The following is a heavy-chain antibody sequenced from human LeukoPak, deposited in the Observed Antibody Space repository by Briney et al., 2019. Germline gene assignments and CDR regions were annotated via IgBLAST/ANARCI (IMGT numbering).Heavy chain of an antibody. D-gene: IGHD6-19*01. CDR3: ATYGSGSCLRY. Sequence: GGSLRLSCAGSGFTFNTAWSSWVRQAPGKGLQWVGRIKSKTDGGTIDYDAPVKDRFTISRDDSQNTLYLQINSLKTEGTAVYYCATYGSGSCLRYWGQGTLVTVSS. J-gene: IGHJ4*02. CDR2: IKSKTDGGTI. V-gene: IGHV3-15*01. CDR1: GFTFNTAW.